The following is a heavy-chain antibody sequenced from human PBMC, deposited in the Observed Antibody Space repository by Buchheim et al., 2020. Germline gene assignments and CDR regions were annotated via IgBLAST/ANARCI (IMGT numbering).Heavy chain of an antibody. CDR2: ISYDGSNK. J-gene: IGHJ6*02. Sequence: QVQLAESGGGVVQPGRSLRLSCAASGFTFSSYAMHWVRQAPGKGLEWVAVISYDGSNKYYADSVQGRFTISRHNSKNPLYLQMNSLRAEDTAVYYCARGSISGWYYQNYYGMDVWGQGTT. CDR1: GFTFSSYA. V-gene: IGHV3-30*04. D-gene: IGHD6-19*01. CDR3: ARGSISGWYYQNYYGMDV.